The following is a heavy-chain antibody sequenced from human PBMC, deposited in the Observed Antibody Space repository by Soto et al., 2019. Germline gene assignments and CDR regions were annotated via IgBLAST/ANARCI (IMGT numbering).Heavy chain of an antibody. V-gene: IGHV1-3*01. D-gene: IGHD1-26*01. CDR3: ARVVVGATPIDY. CDR2: INAGNGNT. J-gene: IGHJ4*02. Sequence: GASVKVSCKASGYTFTSYAMHWVRQAPGQRLEWMGWINAGNGNTKYSQKFQGRVTITRDTSASTAYMELSSLRSEDTAVYYCARVVVGATPIDYWGQGTLVTVSS. CDR1: GYTFTSYA.